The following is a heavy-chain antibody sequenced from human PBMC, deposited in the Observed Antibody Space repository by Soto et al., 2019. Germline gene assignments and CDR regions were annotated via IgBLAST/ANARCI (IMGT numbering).Heavy chain of an antibody. V-gene: IGHV3-33*01. CDR2: IWYDGSNK. CDR3: AREVVWAPVSRVPAAPSYYYYYGMDV. J-gene: IGHJ6*02. Sequence: PGGSLRLSCAASGFTFSSYGMHWVRQAPGKGLEWVAVIWYDGSNKYYADSVKGRFTISRDNSKNTLYLQMNSLTAADTAVYYCAREVVWAPVSRVPAAPSYYYYYGMDVWGQGTTVTVSS. CDR1: GFTFSSYG. D-gene: IGHD2-2*01.